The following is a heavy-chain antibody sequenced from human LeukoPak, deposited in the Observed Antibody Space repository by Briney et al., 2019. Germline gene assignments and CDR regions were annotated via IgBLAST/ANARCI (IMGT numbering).Heavy chain of an antibody. CDR2: ISGSGGST. Sequence: GGSLRLSCVASGFTFSSYAMSWVRQAPGKGLEWVSGISGSGGSTYYADSVKGRFTISRDNSKNTLYLQMNSLRAEDTAVYYCAKGNGYCSSTSCHNWFDPWGQGTLVTVSS. D-gene: IGHD2-2*01. J-gene: IGHJ5*02. CDR1: GFTFSSYA. V-gene: IGHV3-23*01. CDR3: AKGNGYCSSTSCHNWFDP.